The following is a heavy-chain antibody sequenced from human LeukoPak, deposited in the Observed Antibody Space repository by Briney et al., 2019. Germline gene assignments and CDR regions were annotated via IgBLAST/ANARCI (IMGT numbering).Heavy chain of an antibody. Sequence: SETLSLTCTVSGGSISSYYWSWIRQPPGKGLEWIGYIYYSGSTNYNPSLKSRVTISVDTSKNQFSLKLSSVTAADTAVYYCARDRGTVAYGSGSYQYYYYGMDVWGQGTMVTVSS. CDR2: IYYSGST. D-gene: IGHD3-10*01. CDR1: GGSISSYY. CDR3: ARDRGTVAYGSGSYQYYYYGMDV. V-gene: IGHV4-59*01. J-gene: IGHJ6*02.